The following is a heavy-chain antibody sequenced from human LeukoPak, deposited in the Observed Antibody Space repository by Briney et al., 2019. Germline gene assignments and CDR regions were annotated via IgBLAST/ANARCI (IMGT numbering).Heavy chain of an antibody. V-gene: IGHV4-31*03. Sequence: SETLSLTCTVSGGSLTSGGYFWNWIRQHPGKGLEWIGSMYYTGSTYYNPSLKSRVTISVDTSKIQFSLKLTSVTAADTAVYYCARDGVYCTNGICYQKYYFDQWGQGTLVTVSS. CDR1: GGSLTSGGYF. CDR2: MYYTGST. J-gene: IGHJ4*02. CDR3: ARDGVYCTNGICYQKYYFDQ. D-gene: IGHD2-8*01.